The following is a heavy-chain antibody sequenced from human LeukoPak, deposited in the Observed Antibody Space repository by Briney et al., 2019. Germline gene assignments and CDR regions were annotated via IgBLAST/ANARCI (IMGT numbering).Heavy chain of an antibody. Sequence: KPSETLSLTCNVAGGSISRYYWSWIRQPPRKGLEWIGYIYYSGSTNYNPSLKSRVTISVDTSKNQFSLKLSSVTAADTAVYYCASLESAGYFDYWGQGTLVTVSS. CDR2: IYYSGST. V-gene: IGHV4-59*01. D-gene: IGHD6-13*01. J-gene: IGHJ4*02. CDR3: ASLESAGYFDY. CDR1: GGSISRYY.